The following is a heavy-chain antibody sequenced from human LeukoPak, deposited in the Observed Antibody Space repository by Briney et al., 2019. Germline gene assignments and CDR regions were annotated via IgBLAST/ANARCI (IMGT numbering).Heavy chain of an antibody. CDR3: AKSYTGTSHILTGYYSGFDYYYYMDV. D-gene: IGHD3-9*01. Sequence: PGGTLRLSCAASGFTFSSHGMNWVRQAPGKGLECISGFSGSGGSTYYADSVKGRFTISRDNSKNTLYRQMNSLRAEDTAVYYCAKSYTGTSHILTGYYSGFDYYYYMDVWGKGTTVTVSS. CDR1: GFTFSSHG. CDR2: FSGSGGST. V-gene: IGHV3-23*01. J-gene: IGHJ6*03.